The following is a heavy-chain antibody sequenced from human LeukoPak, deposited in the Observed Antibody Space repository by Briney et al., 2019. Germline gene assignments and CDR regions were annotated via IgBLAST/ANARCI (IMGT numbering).Heavy chain of an antibody. D-gene: IGHD5-24*01. V-gene: IGHV4-34*01. CDR1: GGSFSGYY. CDR3: ARDGYNWDRGNYFDY. CDR2: INHSGST. Sequence: SETLSLTCAVYGGSFSGYYWSWIRQPPGKGLEWIGEINHSGSTNYNPSLKSRVTISVDTSKNQFPLKLSSVTAADTAVYYCARDGYNWDRGNYFDYWGQGTLVTVSS. J-gene: IGHJ4*02.